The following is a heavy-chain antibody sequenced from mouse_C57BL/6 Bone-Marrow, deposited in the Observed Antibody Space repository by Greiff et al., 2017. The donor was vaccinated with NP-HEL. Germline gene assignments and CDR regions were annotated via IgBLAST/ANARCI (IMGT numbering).Heavy chain of an antibody. Sequence: VKLQESGAELARPGASVKLSCKASGYTFTSYGISWVKQRTGQGLEWIGEIYPRSGNTYYNEKFKGKATLTADKSSSTAYMELRSLTSEDSAVYFCARHDGSSYAWFAYWGQGTLVTVSA. J-gene: IGHJ3*01. CDR1: GYTFTSYG. CDR2: IYPRSGNT. CDR3: ARHDGSSYAWFAY. V-gene: IGHV1-81*01. D-gene: IGHD1-1*01.